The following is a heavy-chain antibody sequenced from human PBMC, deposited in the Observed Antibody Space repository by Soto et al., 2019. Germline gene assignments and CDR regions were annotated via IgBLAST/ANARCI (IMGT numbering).Heavy chain of an antibody. J-gene: IGHJ6*02. V-gene: IGHV4-30-4*01. CDR3: ARERGRGYCSGGSCYGMDV. CDR1: GGSISSGYYY. D-gene: IGHD2-15*01. Sequence: SETLSLTCSVSGGSISSGYYYWSWIRQPPGKGLEWIGYIYYSGSTYYNPSLKSRVTISMDTSKNQFSLKLSAVTAADTAVYYCARERGRGYCSGGSCYGMDVWGQGTTVTVSS. CDR2: IYYSGST.